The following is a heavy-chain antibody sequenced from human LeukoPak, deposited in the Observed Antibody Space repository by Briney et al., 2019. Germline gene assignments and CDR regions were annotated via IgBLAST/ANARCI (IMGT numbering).Heavy chain of an antibody. CDR2: ISSSSSNM. V-gene: IGHV3-21*01. CDR3: ARALWFGETFPAY. J-gene: IGHJ4*02. D-gene: IGHD3-10*01. CDR1: GFTFSRYS. Sequence: PGGSLRLSCAASGFTFSRYSMNWVRRAPGKGLEWVSSISSSSSNMYYADSVKGRFTISRDNAKNSLFLQMNSLRAEDTAVYYCARALWFGETFPAYWGQGTLVTVSS.